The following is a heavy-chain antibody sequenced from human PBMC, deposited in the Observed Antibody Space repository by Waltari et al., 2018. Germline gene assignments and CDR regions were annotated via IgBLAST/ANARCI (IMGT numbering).Heavy chain of an antibody. D-gene: IGHD4-17*01. CDR1: GDIFTNYG. J-gene: IGHJ4*02. CDR2: ISAVNGDT. CDR3: ARDYYGDYVWDY. V-gene: IGHV1-18*01. Sequence: QVQLVQSGAEVKEPGASVKVSCKAPGDIFTNYGMSWVRQDPGQGLEWMGLISAVNGDTTYVQKFRDRFTMTTDTSTTTAYMELRSLRSDDTATYYCARDYYGDYVWDYWGQGTLVTVSS.